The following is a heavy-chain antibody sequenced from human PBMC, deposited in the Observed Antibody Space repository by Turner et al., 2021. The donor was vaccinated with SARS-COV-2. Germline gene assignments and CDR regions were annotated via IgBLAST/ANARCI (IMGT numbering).Heavy chain of an antibody. V-gene: IGHV3-74*01. J-gene: IGHJ4*02. CDR3: ASHGAHPGFDY. D-gene: IGHD3-16*01. CDR1: GFTLRSYW. CDR2: INSDGSST. Sequence: EVQLVESGGGVVQPGGSRRLSCAASGFTLRSYWLHWVRQAPGKGLVWVSRINSDGSSTSYADSVKGRFTISRDNAKNTLYLQMNSLRAEDTAVYYCASHGAHPGFDYWGQGTLVTVSS.